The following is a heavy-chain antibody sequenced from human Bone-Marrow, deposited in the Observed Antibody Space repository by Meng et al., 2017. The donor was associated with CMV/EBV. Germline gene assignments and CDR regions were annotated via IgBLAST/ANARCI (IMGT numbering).Heavy chain of an antibody. CDR2: IYYSGST. D-gene: IGHD2/OR15-2a*01. CDR3: ARQDPFRRGAYFDY. V-gene: IGHV4-34*01. CDR1: GGSFSGYY. Sequence: SETLSLTCAVYGGSFSGYYWSWIRQPPGKGLEWIGSIYYSGSTYYNPSLKSRVTISVDTSKNQFSLKLSSVTAADTAVYYCARQDPFRRGAYFDYWGQGTLVTVSS. J-gene: IGHJ4*02.